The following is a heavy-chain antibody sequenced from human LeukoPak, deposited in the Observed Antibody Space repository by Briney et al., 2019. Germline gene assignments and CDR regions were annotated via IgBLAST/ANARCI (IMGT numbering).Heavy chain of an antibody. CDR3: AREHFWSGYYIIPDAFDI. D-gene: IGHD3-3*02. J-gene: IGHJ3*02. Sequence: SETLSLTCTVSGGSISSYYRSWIRQPPGKGLEWIGYIYYSGSTNYNPSLKSRVTISVDTSKNQFSLKLSSVTAADTAVYYCAREHFWSGYYIIPDAFDIWGQGTMVTVSS. V-gene: IGHV4-59*01. CDR2: IYYSGST. CDR1: GGSISSYY.